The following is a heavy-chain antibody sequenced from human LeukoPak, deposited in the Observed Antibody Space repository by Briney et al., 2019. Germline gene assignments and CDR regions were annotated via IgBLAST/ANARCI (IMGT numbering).Heavy chain of an antibody. CDR1: GFTFSSYE. D-gene: IGHD3-10*02. Sequence: PGGSLRLSCAASGFTFSSYEMNWVRQAPGQGLEWVSYISSSGDTIYYADSVKGRFTISRDNAKNSLYLQMNSLRAEDTAVYYCAELGITMIGGVWGKGTTVTISS. V-gene: IGHV3-48*03. CDR2: ISSSGDTI. CDR3: AELGITMIGGV. J-gene: IGHJ6*04.